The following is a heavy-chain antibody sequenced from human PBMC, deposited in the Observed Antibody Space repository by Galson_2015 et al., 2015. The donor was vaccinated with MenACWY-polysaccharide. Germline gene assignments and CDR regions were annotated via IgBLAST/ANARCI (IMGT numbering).Heavy chain of an antibody. CDR2: TSGSGSAT. V-gene: IGHV3-11*01. Sequence: SLRLSCAASGFTFSDYYMHWLRQAPGKGLEWVSYTSGSGSATYFADSVKGRFIISRDNAKNSLYLQMNNLRAEDTAVYYCARDPRGARSSYFDNWGQGIQVTVSS. J-gene: IGHJ4*02. D-gene: IGHD3-10*01. CDR1: GFTFSDYY. CDR3: ARDPRGARSSYFDN.